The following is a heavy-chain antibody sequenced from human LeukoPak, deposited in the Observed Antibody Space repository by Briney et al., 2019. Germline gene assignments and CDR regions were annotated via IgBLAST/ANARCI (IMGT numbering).Heavy chain of an antibody. V-gene: IGHV3-49*04. CDR3: TRGQLYPYGPEFDF. CDR1: GFNFGDYN. Sequence: PGGSLRLSCTASGFNFGDYNMNWVRQAPGKGLEWGGYIRAKNHDGTADYAASVKGRFTISRDDSKSIAYLQMTGLDSEDTAVYYCTRGQLYPYGPEFDFWGQGTLVTVSS. D-gene: IGHD3-10*01. J-gene: IGHJ4*02. CDR2: IRAKNHDGTA.